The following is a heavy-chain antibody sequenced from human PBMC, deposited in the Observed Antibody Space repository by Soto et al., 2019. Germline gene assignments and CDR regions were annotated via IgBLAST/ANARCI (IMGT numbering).Heavy chain of an antibody. CDR3: ARRGNSGWPHSDY. D-gene: IGHD6-19*01. CDR1: GYSFTSYW. CDR2: IYPGDSDT. V-gene: IGHV5-51*01. J-gene: IGHJ4*02. Sequence: LKISCKGSGYSFTSYWIGWVRQMPGKGLEWMGIIYPGDSDTRYSPSFQGQVTISADKSISTAYLQWSSLKASDTAMYYCARRGNSGWPHSDYQGQGPLAPVSP.